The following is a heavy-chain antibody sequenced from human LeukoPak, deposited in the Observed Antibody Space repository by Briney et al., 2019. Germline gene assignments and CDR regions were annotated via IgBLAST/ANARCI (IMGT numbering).Heavy chain of an antibody. CDR2: IYTGGST. Sequence: PGGSLRLSCAASGFIVNSNYMTWVRQAPGKGLEWVSVIYTGGSTCYADSVKGRFTISRDNSRNTLYLQMNSLRAEDTAVYYCATHSGGYWGQGTLVTVSS. D-gene: IGHD3-16*01. V-gene: IGHV3-53*01. CDR3: ATHSGGY. CDR1: GFIVNSNY. J-gene: IGHJ4*02.